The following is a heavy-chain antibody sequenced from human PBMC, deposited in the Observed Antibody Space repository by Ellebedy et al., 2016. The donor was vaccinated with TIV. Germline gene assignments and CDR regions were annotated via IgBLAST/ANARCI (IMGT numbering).Heavy chain of an antibody. CDR2: ISAYNGNT. CDR3: ARDIVVVVAATHLDY. J-gene: IGHJ4*02. D-gene: IGHD2-15*01. V-gene: IGHV1-18*04. CDR1: GYTFTSYG. Sequence: ASVKVSXXASGYTFTSYGISWVRQAPGQGLEWMGWISAYNGNTNYAQKLQGRVTMTTDTSTSTAYMELRSLRSDDTAVYYCARDIVVVVAATHLDYWGQGTLVTVSS.